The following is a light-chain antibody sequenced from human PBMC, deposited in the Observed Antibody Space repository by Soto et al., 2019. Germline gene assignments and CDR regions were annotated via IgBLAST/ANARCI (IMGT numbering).Light chain of an antibody. CDR3: SSYAGINSFRV. Sequence: QSALTQPPSSSGSPGQSVTISCTGTSSGVGGYKYVSWYQQHPDKAPKLIIFEVNPRPTGVPDRFSGSKSGNTASLTVSGLQAEDEADYYCSSYAGINSFRVFGTGTKLTVL. J-gene: IGLJ1*01. V-gene: IGLV2-8*01. CDR2: EVN. CDR1: SSGVGGYKY.